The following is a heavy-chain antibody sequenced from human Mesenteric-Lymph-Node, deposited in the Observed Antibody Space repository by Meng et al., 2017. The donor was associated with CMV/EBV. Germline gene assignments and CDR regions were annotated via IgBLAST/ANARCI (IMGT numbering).Heavy chain of an antibody. D-gene: IGHD5-18*01. CDR2: LRRDGSNQ. Sequence: GESLKISCAASGFRFSGYGMHWVRQAPGKGLEWVAVLRRDGSNQNYADSVKGRFTISRDNSKSTVYLQLNSLRTEDTAVYYCVKTGLDTGHWEVLAYWGQGTLVTVSS. CDR1: GFRFSGYG. J-gene: IGHJ4*02. CDR3: VKTGLDTGHWEVLAY. V-gene: IGHV3-30*02.